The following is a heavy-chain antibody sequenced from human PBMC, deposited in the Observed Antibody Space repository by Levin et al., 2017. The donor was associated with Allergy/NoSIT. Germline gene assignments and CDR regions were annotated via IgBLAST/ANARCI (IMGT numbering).Heavy chain of an antibody. CDR2: ISSNENKK. Sequence: GGSLRLSCAASGFTFSNYGMHWVRQAPDKGLEWVSLISSNENKKYYGDSVKGRFTISRDNSKNTLFLQMNSLRADDTAVYYCVKDRQSSIWGLSASWYFDLWGRGTLVTVSS. CDR3: VKDRQSSIWGLSASWYFDL. D-gene: IGHD6-13*01. V-gene: IGHV3-30*18. J-gene: IGHJ2*01. CDR1: GFTFSNYG.